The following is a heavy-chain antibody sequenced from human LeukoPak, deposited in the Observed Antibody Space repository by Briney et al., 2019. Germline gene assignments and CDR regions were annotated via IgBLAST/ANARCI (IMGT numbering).Heavy chain of an antibody. V-gene: IGHV3-30*03. J-gene: IGHJ4*02. CDR1: GFTFSSYD. Sequence: GGSLRLSCAASGFTFSSYDMHWVRQAPGKGLEWVAVISYDGSNKYYADSVKGRFTISRDNAKNSLYLQMNSLRAEDTAVYYCARDLRAAPHYWGQGTLVTVSS. D-gene: IGHD6-6*01. CDR3: ARDLRAAPHY. CDR2: ISYDGSNK.